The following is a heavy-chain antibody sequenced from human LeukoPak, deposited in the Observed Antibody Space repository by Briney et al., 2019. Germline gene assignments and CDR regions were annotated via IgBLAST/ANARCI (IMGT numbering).Heavy chain of an antibody. CDR1: GFTFNKFA. Sequence: GGSLRLSCAASGFTFNKFAVSWVRQAPGKGLEWVSAFSGGGDSYYADSVRGRFTISRDNSKKILYLQMNSLRAEDTAVYYCGKEVERHFDLKYWGQGTLVTVSS. V-gene: IGHV3-23*01. CDR2: FSGGGDS. D-gene: IGHD2/OR15-2a*01. J-gene: IGHJ4*02. CDR3: GKEVERHFDLKY.